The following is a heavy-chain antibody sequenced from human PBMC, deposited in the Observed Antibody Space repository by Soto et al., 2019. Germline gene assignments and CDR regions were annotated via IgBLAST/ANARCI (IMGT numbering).Heavy chain of an antibody. CDR1: GGSFSGYY. V-gene: IGHV4-34*01. Sequence: SVTLSLTCAVYGGSFSGYYWSWIRQPPGKGLEWIGEINHSGSTNYNPSLKSRVTISVDTSKNQFSLKLSSVTAADTAVYYCAGGYGRNFDYWGQGTLVTVS. D-gene: IGHD3-10*01. CDR3: AGGYGRNFDY. CDR2: INHSGST. J-gene: IGHJ4*02.